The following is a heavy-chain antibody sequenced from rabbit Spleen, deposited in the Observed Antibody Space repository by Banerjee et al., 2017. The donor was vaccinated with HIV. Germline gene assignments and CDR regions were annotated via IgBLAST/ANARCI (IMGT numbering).Heavy chain of an antibody. D-gene: IGHD4-2*01. CDR1: GVSFSGSSY. J-gene: IGHJ6*01. Sequence: QSLEESGGGLVKPGASLTLTCAASGVSFSGSSYMCWVRQAPGKGLEWIARLYAGGSSSTYSATWAKGRFTISKTSSTTVTLQMTSLTAADTATYFCARDAGTSFSTYGMDLWGPGTLVTVS. V-gene: IGHV1S40*01. CDR2: LYAGGSSST. CDR3: ARDAGTSFSTYGMDL.